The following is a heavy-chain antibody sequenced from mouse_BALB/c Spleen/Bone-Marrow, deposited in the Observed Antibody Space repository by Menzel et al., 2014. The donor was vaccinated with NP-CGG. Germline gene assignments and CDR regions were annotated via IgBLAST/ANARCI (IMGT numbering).Heavy chain of an antibody. D-gene: IGHD2-4*01. V-gene: IGHV1-4*01. CDR3: ARSYYDYDRAWFAY. J-gene: IGHJ3*01. CDR2: INPSSGYT. CDR1: GYTFTSYT. Sequence: VQLQQSGAELARPGASVTMSCKASGYTFTSYTMRWVKQRPGQGLEWIGYINPSSGYTNYNQKFKDKATLTADKSSSTAYMQLSSLTSEDSVVYYCARSYYDYDRAWFAYWGQGTLVTVSA.